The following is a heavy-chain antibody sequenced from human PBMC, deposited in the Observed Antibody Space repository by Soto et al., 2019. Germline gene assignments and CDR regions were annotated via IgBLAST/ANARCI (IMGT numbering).Heavy chain of an antibody. J-gene: IGHJ4*02. Sequence: GGSLRLSCVVYGFPFNNYGINWVRQAPGKGLEWVSTVSKSDYTYYSDLVKGRFTTSRDNAKNTVSLQMNTLRAEDTAVYYCAREDSIIIPAVSDFWGQGTLVTVSS. CDR2: VSKSDYT. CDR1: GFPFNNYG. D-gene: IGHD2-2*01. V-gene: IGHV3-21*04. CDR3: AREDSIIIPAVSDF.